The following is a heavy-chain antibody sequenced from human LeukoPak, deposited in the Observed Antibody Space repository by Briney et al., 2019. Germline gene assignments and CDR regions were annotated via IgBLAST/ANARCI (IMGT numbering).Heavy chain of an antibody. CDR3: ARQGSGSYKLDY. CDR1: GYTFTGYY. Sequence: ASVKVSSKASGYTFTGYYMHWVRQAPGQGLEWMGWINPNSGDTYFAQHFKGRVTMTTDTSISTTYMEMNSLRSDDTAVFYCARQGSGSYKLDYWGQGALVTVPS. V-gene: IGHV1-2*02. CDR2: INPNSGDT. J-gene: IGHJ4*02. D-gene: IGHD3-10*01.